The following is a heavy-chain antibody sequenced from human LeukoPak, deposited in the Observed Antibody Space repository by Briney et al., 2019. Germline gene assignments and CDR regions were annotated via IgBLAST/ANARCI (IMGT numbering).Heavy chain of an antibody. Sequence: SVKVSCKASGGTFSSYAISWVRQAPGQGLEWMGGIIPIFSTANYAQKFQGRVTITADESTSTAYMELCSLRSEDTAVYYCARDSAITFGGVIDDAFDIWGQGTWSPSLQ. D-gene: IGHD3-16*02. CDR3: ARDSAITFGGVIDDAFDI. CDR2: IIPIFSTA. V-gene: IGHV1-69*13. J-gene: IGHJ3*02. CDR1: GGTFSSYA.